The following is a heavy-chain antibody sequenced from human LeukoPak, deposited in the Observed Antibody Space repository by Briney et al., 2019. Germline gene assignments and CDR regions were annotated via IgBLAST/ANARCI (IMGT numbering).Heavy chain of an antibody. Sequence: ASVKVSCKASGGTFSSYAISWVRQAPGQGLEWMGRIIPIFGTANYAQKFQGRVTMTRDTSTSTVYMELSSLRSEDTAVYYCARGDSSGPQVYWGQGTLVTVSS. J-gene: IGHJ4*02. CDR3: ARGDSSGPQVY. CDR2: IIPIFGTA. D-gene: IGHD3-22*01. V-gene: IGHV1-69*05. CDR1: GGTFSSYA.